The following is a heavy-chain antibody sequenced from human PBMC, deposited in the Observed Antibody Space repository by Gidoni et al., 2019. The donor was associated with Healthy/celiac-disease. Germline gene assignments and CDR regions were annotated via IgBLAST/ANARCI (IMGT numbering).Heavy chain of an antibody. CDR1: GGSISSYY. Sequence: QVQLQESGPGLVKPSETLSLTCPVSGGSISSYYWSWIRQPPGKGLEWIGYIYYSGSTNYNPSLKSRVTISVDTSKNQFSLKLSSVTAADTAVYYCARAVRGAFDYWGQGTLVTVSS. CDR3: ARAVRGAFDY. CDR2: IYYSGST. D-gene: IGHD3-16*01. V-gene: IGHV4-59*01. J-gene: IGHJ4*02.